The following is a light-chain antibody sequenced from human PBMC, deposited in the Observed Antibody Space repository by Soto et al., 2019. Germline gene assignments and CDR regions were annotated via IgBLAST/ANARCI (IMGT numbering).Light chain of an antibody. Sequence: EIVLTQSPGTLSLSPGERATLSCRASQSVSSTNLAWYQQKPGQAPRLLIYGASTRATGIPDRFSGSGSGTDFTLTISRLEPEDFAVYFFQQYGSSPPYTFGQGTKLEIK. V-gene: IGKV3-20*01. CDR2: GAS. J-gene: IGKJ2*01. CDR1: QSVSSTN. CDR3: QQYGSSPPYT.